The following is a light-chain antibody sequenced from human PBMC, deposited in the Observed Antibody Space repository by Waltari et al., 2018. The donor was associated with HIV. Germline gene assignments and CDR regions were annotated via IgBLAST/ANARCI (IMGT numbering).Light chain of an antibody. V-gene: IGLV1-47*01. CDR1: WSAIASHY. CDR3: STWDGSLGAYV. Sequence: QSVLTQPPSVSGTPEQNVTISCSGTWSAIASHYVYWYKVVPGTDPKLLIYRNHQRPSGVPDRFSASKSGASASLAVSGLRSDDEADYYCSTWDGSLGAYVFGGGTKLTVL. CDR2: RNH. J-gene: IGLJ3*02.